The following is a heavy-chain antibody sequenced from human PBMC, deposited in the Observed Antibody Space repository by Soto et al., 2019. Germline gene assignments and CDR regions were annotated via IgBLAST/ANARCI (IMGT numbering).Heavy chain of an antibody. V-gene: IGHV4-59*01. CDR3: AGDIAYSYGPATYYYSYGMDV. J-gene: IGHJ6*02. Sequence: SETLSLTCTVSGGSISSYYCSWIRQPPGKGLEWIGYIYYSGITNYNPSLKSRVTISVDTSKNQFSLKLSSVTAADTAVYYCAGDIAYSYGPATYYYSYGMDVWGQGTTVTVCS. CDR2: IYYSGIT. D-gene: IGHD5-18*01. CDR1: GGSISSYY.